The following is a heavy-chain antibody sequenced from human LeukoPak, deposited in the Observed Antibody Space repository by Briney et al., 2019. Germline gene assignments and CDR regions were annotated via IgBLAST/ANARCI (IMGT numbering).Heavy chain of an antibody. CDR2: IYTSGST. CDR3: ARVSDYGDYFDY. D-gene: IGHD4-17*01. Sequence: SQTLSLTCTVSGGSISSGSYYWSWIRQPAGKGLEWIGRIYTSGSTNYNPSLKSRVTISVDTSKNQFSLKLSSVTAADTAVYYCARVSDYGDYFDYWGQGTLVTVSS. CDR1: GGSISSGSYY. J-gene: IGHJ4*02. V-gene: IGHV4-61*02.